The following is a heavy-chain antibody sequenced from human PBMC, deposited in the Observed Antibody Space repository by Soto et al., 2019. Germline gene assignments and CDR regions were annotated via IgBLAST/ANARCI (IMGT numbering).Heavy chain of an antibody. V-gene: IGHV5-51*01. CDR3: ARQAAAGKYYYGMDV. D-gene: IGHD6-13*01. Sequence: EVQLVQSGAEVRKPGESLKISCKGSGYSFTTYWIGWVRQMPGKGLECMGIIYPGDSDTRYGPSFQGQVTISAAKSIRTAYLQSSSLKAADTALYYSARQAAAGKYYYGMDVWGQGTTVTVSS. J-gene: IGHJ6*02. CDR2: IYPGDSDT. CDR1: GYSFTTYW.